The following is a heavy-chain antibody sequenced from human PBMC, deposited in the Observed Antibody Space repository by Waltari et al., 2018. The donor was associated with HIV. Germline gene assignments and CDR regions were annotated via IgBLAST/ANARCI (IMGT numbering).Heavy chain of an antibody. CDR1: GFRFSKYG. CDR3: ARDSWVASSNWYVDF. V-gene: IGHV3-30*19. CDR2: KYSDGSHK. J-gene: IGHJ4*02. Sequence: QVQLVASGGGVVQPGGSLRLSCAASGFRFSKYGMHWVRQTPGRGLEWVAVKYSDGSHKSYTDSIKGRFTVSRDNSKNTLNLQMDGLRADDTGVYYCARDSWVASSNWYVDFWGQGTLVSVSA. D-gene: IGHD6-13*01.